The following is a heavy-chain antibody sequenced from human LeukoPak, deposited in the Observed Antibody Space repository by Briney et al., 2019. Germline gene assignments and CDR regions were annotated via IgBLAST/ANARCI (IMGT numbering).Heavy chain of an antibody. Sequence: GGSLRLSCAASGFTFSSYWMSWVRQAPGKGLEWVANIKQDGCEKYYVDSVKGRFTISRGNAKNSLYLQMNSLRAEDTAVYYCARDPGYCSGGSCYFDYWGQGTLVTVSS. CDR1: GFTFSSYW. CDR2: IKQDGCEK. J-gene: IGHJ4*02. D-gene: IGHD2-15*01. V-gene: IGHV3-7*01. CDR3: ARDPGYCSGGSCYFDY.